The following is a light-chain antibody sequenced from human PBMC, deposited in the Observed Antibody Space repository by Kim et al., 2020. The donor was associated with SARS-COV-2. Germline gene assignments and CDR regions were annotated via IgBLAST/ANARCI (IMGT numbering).Light chain of an antibody. CDR2: TAS. V-gene: IGKV1-5*03. J-gene: IGKJ4*01. Sequence: GGDRVTITGRASQNIDDWLAWYQKKPGKAPKLLIYTASTLESGVPSRFSGSGAGTEFTLTISSLQPDDFATYYCQQYKTYPVTFGGGTKVDIK. CDR1: QNIDDW. CDR3: QQYKTYPVT.